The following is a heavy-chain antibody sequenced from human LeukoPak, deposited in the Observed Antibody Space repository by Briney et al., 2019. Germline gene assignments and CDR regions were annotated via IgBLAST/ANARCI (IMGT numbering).Heavy chain of an antibody. CDR1: GYTFTGYY. CDR2: INPNSGGT. J-gene: IGHJ4*02. CDR3: ARGVVDYYDSSGYYDY. D-gene: IGHD3-22*01. V-gene: IGHV1-2*02. Sequence: ASVKVSCKASGYTFTGYYMHWVRQAPGQGLEWMGWINPNSGGTNYAQKFQGRVTMTRDTPISTAYMELSRLRSDDTAVYYCARGVVDYYDSSGYYDYWGQGTLVTVSS.